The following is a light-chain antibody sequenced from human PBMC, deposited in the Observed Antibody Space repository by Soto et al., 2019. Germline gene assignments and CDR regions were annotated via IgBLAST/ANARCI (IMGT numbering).Light chain of an antibody. CDR3: MQALQVPIT. CDR1: QSILDSHGYNY. CDR2: FGS. Sequence: ILMTQLPVSLPVTPGEPSSISCKSGQSILDSHGYNYMDWYLQKPRQSPQLLIYFGSYRASGVPDRFSGSGSGTNFTLRISRVETEDFGIYYCMQALQVPITFGQGTRLEIK. V-gene: IGKV2-28*01. J-gene: IGKJ5*01.